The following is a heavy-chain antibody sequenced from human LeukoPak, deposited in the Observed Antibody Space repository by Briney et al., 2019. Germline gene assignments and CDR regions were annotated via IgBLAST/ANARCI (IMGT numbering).Heavy chain of an antibody. CDR3: ARAGYYGFTYYFDY. V-gene: IGHV3-7*01. D-gene: IGHD3-10*01. CDR2: IKQDGSEK. CDR1: GFTFSSYW. J-gene: IGHJ4*02. Sequence: PGGSLRLSCAASGFTFSSYWMSWVRQAPGKGLEWVANIKQDGSEKYYVDSVKGRFTISRDNAKNSLYLQMNSLRAEDTAVYYCARAGYYGFTYYFDYWGQGTLVTVSS.